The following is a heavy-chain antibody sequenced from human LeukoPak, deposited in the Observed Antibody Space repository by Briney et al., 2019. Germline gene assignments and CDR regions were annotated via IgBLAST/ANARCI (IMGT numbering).Heavy chain of an antibody. Sequence: PGGSLRLSCAASGFTFSNAWMSWVRRAPGKGLEWGGRIKSKTDGGTTDYAAPVKGRFTISRDDSKNTLYLQMNSLRAEDTAVYYCAKDFSQNRRRESYYMDVWGKGTTVTVSS. J-gene: IGHJ6*03. D-gene: IGHD1-14*01. CDR1: GFTFSNAW. V-gene: IGHV3-15*01. CDR3: AKDFSQNRRRESYYMDV. CDR2: IKSKTDGGTT.